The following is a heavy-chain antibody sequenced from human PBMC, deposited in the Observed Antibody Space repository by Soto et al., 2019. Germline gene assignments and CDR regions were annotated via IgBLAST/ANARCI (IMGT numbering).Heavy chain of an antibody. CDR3: ASRRFYYESSGPSEYGMDV. D-gene: IGHD3-22*01. CDR1: GGTFSSYA. V-gene: IGHV1-69*13. Sequence: ASVKVSCKASGGTFSSYAISWVRQAPGQGLEWMGGIIPIFGTANYAQKFQGRVTITADESTSTAYMELSSLRSEDTAVYYCASRRFYYESSGPSEYGMDVWGQGTTVTVSS. CDR2: IIPIFGTA. J-gene: IGHJ6*02.